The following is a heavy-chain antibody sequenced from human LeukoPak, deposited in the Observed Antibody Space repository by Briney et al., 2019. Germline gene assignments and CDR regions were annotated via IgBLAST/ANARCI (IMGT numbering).Heavy chain of an antibody. CDR1: GYTFTGYY. J-gene: IGHJ5*02. D-gene: IGHD2-2*01. CDR3: AKVVPAALVVSWFDP. Sequence: GASVKVSCKASGYTFTGYYMHWVRQAPGQGREWMGWINPNSGGTNYAQKFQGRVTMTRDTSISTAYMELSRLRSDDTAVYYCAKVVPAALVVSWFDPWGQGTLVTVSS. V-gene: IGHV1-2*02. CDR2: INPNSGGT.